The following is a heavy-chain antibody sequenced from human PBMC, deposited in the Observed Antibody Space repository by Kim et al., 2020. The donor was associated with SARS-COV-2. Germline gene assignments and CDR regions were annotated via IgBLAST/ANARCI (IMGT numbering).Heavy chain of an antibody. CDR1: GFTFSRYG. D-gene: IGHD3-22*01. Sequence: GGSLRLSCAASGFTFSRYGMHWVRQTPEKGLVWVSRISTAGTTTTYADSVKGRFTIPRDDAKNTLYLQMSRLRAEDTAIDYWLSSDYYDNSGYYYGQWG. J-gene: IGHJ1*01. CDR3: LSSDYYDNSGYYYGQ. CDR2: ISTAGTTT. V-gene: IGHV3-74*01.